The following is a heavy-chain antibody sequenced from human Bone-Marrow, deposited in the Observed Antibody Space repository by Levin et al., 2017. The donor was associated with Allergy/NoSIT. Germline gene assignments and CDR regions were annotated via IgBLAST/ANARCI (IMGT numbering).Heavy chain of an antibody. D-gene: IGHD2-21*01. CDR1: GFTFRSYG. Sequence: GGSLRLSCAASGFTFRSYGMHWVRQAPGKGLEWVAVISYDGSNKYYADSVKGRFTISRDNSKTTLYLQINNLRAEDTAVYFCARDSTHIILPGTAVAFWGQGTLVTVSS. J-gene: IGHJ4*02. CDR3: ARDSTHIILPGTAVAF. V-gene: IGHV3-30*03. CDR2: ISYDGSNK.